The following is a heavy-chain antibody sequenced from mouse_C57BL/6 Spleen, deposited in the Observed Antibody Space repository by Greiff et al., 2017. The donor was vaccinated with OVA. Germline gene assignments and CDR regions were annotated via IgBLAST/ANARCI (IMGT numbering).Heavy chain of an antibody. CDR2: LDPSDSET. CDR1: GYTFTSYW. CDR3: ARSGYGNYEYFEV. D-gene: IGHD2-10*02. Sequence: VQLQQPGAELVRPGSSVKLSCKASGYTFTSYWMHWVKQRPIQGLEWIGNLDPSDSETHYNQKFKDKATLTVDKSSSTAYMHLSSLTSEDSAFYYCARSGYGNYEYFEVWGTGTTVTVSS. V-gene: IGHV1-52*01. J-gene: IGHJ1*03.